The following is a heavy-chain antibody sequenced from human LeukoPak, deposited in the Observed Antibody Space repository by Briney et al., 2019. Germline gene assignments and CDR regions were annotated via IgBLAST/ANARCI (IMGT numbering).Heavy chain of an antibody. Sequence: GGSLRLSCAASGFSISSYSMNWVRQAPGKGLEWISYTSSSSSTIYYADSVRGRFTISRDNAKNSLYLQMNSLRAEDTAVYYCARALYCSSTSCYGVDYWGQGTLVTVSS. D-gene: IGHD2-2*01. CDR2: TSSSSSTI. CDR1: GFSISSYS. CDR3: ARALYCSSTSCYGVDY. J-gene: IGHJ4*02. V-gene: IGHV3-48*04.